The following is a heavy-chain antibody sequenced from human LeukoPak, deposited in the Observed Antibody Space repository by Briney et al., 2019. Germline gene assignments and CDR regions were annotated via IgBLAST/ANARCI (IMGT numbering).Heavy chain of an antibody. CDR1: GFTFSGSS. Sequence: PGGSLRLSCAASGFTFSGSSMHWVRQTSGKGLEWVGRIRSKADSYATAYAASVKGRFTISRDDSKNTAYLQMNSLKTEDSAVYYCTRWTSDAFDIWGQGTTVTVSS. CDR2: IRSKADSYAT. D-gene: IGHD3/OR15-3a*01. J-gene: IGHJ3*02. V-gene: IGHV3-73*01. CDR3: TRWTSDAFDI.